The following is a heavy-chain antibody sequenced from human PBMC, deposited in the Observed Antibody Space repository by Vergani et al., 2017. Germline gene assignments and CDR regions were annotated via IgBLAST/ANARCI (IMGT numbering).Heavy chain of an antibody. CDR1: GFTFSSYG. CDR2: ISYDGSNK. V-gene: IGHV3-30*03. D-gene: IGHD3-10*01. Sequence: QVQLVESGGGVVQPGRSLRLSCAASGFTFSSYGMHWVRQAPGKGLEWVAVISYDGSNKYYADSVKGRFTISRDNSKNTLYLQMNSLKTEDTAVYYCTRQGEGTMVRGVTPHLGYGMDVWGQGTTVTVSS. CDR3: TRQGEGTMVRGVTPHLGYGMDV. J-gene: IGHJ6*02.